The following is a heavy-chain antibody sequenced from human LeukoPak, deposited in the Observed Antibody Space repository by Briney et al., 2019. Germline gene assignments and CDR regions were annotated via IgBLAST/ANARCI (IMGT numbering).Heavy chain of an antibody. Sequence: GESLKISCKGSGYSFTSYWIGWVRQMPGKGLEWMGIIYPGDSDTRYSPSFQGQVTISADKSISTAYLQWSSLKASDTAMYYCAKTYYDFWSGDYKTYYFDYWGQGTLVTVSS. D-gene: IGHD3-3*01. J-gene: IGHJ4*02. CDR1: GYSFTSYW. V-gene: IGHV5-51*01. CDR3: AKTYYDFWSGDYKTYYFDY. CDR2: IYPGDSDT.